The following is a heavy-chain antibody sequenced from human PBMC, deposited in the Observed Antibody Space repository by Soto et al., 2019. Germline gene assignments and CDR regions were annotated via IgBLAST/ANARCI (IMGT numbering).Heavy chain of an antibody. Sequence: ASVKVSCKASGFTFTTYGISWVRQAPGQGLEWMGWISAYNGNTNYAQKLQDRVTMTTDTSTSTAYMELRSLRSDDTAVYYCARDPDFVLEPAVPPHDVFDIWGQGTMVTVSS. V-gene: IGHV1-18*01. CDR1: GFTFTTYG. CDR3: ARDPDFVLEPAVPPHDVFDI. CDR2: ISAYNGNT. D-gene: IGHD2-2*01. J-gene: IGHJ3*02.